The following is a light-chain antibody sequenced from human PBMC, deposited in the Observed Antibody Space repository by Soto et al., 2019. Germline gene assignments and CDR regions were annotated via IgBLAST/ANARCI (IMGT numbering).Light chain of an antibody. Sequence: DIVLTQSPATLSLSPGERATLSCRASQSVSSSLAWYQQKPGQTPRFLIYDASNRATGIPARFNGSGSGTDFTLTVSSLEPEDFAVYYCQQRSNWPLTFGGGTKVEIK. J-gene: IGKJ4*01. V-gene: IGKV3-11*01. CDR3: QQRSNWPLT. CDR1: QSVSSS. CDR2: DAS.